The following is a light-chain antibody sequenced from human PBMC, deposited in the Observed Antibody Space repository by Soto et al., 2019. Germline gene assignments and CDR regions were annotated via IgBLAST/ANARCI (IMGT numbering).Light chain of an antibody. CDR3: QQYNNWWS. CDR2: GAS. Sequence: ETVMTQSPATLSVSPGERVTLSCRASQSLGTKLAWYQRKPGQPPRLLIHGASTRATGIPDRFSGSGSGTEFTLTISSLQSEDSAVSYCQQYNNWWSFGQGTKVEIK. V-gene: IGKV3-15*01. CDR1: QSLGTK. J-gene: IGKJ1*01.